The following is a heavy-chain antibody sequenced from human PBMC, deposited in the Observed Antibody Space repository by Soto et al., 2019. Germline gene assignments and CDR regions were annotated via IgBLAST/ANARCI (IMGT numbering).Heavy chain of an antibody. D-gene: IGHD3-16*01. V-gene: IGHV6-1*01. Sequence: QTLSLTCAISGDSVSSNSAAWNWIRQSPSRGLEWLGRTYYRSKWYNDYAVSVKSRITINPDTSKNQFSLQLNSVTPEDTAVYYCARDRIAWGSNPYYYYYGMDVWGQGTTVTVSS. J-gene: IGHJ6*02. CDR1: GDSVSSNSAA. CDR3: ARDRIAWGSNPYYYYYGMDV. CDR2: TYYRSKWYN.